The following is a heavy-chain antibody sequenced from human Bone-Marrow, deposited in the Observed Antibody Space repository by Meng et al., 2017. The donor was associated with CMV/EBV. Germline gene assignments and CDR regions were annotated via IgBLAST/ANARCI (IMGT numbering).Heavy chain of an antibody. CDR2: ISSSSSTI. Sequence: GGSLRLSCAASGFTFSSYSMNWVRQAPGKGLEWVSYISSSSSTIYYADSVKGRFTISRDNAKNSLYLQMNSLRAEDTAVYYCARDGLGDFEDYWGQGTRVTVYS. CDR1: GFTFSSYS. V-gene: IGHV3-48*04. CDR3: ARDGLGDFEDY. J-gene: IGHJ4*02. D-gene: IGHD3-16*01.